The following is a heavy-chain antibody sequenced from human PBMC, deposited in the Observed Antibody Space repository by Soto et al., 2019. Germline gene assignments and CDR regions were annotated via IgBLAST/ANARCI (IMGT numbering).Heavy chain of an antibody. CDR2: IKQDGSEK. J-gene: IGHJ4*02. V-gene: IGHV3-7*01. CDR1: GFTFSSYW. Sequence: GGSLRLSCAASGFTFSSYWMSWVRQAPGKGLEWVANIKQDGSEKYYVDSVKGRFTISRDNAKNSLYLQMNSLRAEDMAVYYCARGGVGRSSTSCYDYWGQGTLVTVSS. D-gene: IGHD2-2*01. CDR3: ARGGVGRSSTSCYDY.